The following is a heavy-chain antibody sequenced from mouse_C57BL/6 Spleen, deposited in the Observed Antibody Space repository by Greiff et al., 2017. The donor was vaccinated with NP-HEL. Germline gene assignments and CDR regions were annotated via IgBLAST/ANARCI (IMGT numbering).Heavy chain of an antibody. V-gene: IGHV1-78*01. Sequence: VKLQQSDAELVKPGASVKISCKVSGYTFTDHTIHWMKQRPEQGLEWIGYIYPRDGSTKYNEKFKGKATLTADKSSSTAYMQLNSLTSEDSAVYFCARDSDYYGSSYDRFAYWGQGTLVTVSA. CDR2: IYPRDGST. D-gene: IGHD1-1*01. CDR1: GYTFTDHT. CDR3: ARDSDYYGSSYDRFAY. J-gene: IGHJ3*01.